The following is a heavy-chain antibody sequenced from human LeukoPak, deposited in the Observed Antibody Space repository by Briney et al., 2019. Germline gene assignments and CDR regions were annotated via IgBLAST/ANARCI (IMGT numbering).Heavy chain of an antibody. CDR3: AREEMATVTIDY. CDR1: GFTFSSYG. Sequence: PGGSLRLSCAASGFTFSSYGMHWVRQAPGKGLEWVAVIWYDGSNKYYADSVKGRFTISRDNSKNTLCLQMNSLRAEDTAVYYCAREEMATVTIDYWGQGTLVTVSS. CDR2: IWYDGSNK. J-gene: IGHJ4*02. D-gene: IGHD5-24*01. V-gene: IGHV3-33*01.